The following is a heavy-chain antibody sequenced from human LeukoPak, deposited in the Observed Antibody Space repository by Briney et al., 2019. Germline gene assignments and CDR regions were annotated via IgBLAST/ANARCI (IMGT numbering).Heavy chain of an antibody. Sequence: GGSLRLSCAASGFPFSSFSMNWVRQAPGKGLESAAHISEDGSNKYYVDSVKGRFTISRDNAKNSLYLQMNSLRVEDTAVYYCVSWSGKYYVTSEIPANSWGQGTLVTVSS. J-gene: IGHJ4*02. CDR2: ISEDGSNK. CDR1: GFPFSSFS. D-gene: IGHD3-10*02. CDR3: VSWSGKYYVTSEIPANS. V-gene: IGHV3-7*01.